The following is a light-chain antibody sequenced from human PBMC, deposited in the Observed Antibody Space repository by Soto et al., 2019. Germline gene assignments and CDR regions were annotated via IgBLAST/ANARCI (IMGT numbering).Light chain of an antibody. J-gene: IGKJ4*01. CDR3: QQYHDWPLT. CDR2: DVS. CDR1: QSVSSN. Sequence: EIVMTQSPATLSVSPGERATLSCRASQSVSSNFAWYQQRPAQAPRLLIYDVSTRATGVPNRFSGSGSGTEFTLTISSLQSEDFAVYYCQQYHDWPLTFGGGTRVEI. V-gene: IGKV3D-15*01.